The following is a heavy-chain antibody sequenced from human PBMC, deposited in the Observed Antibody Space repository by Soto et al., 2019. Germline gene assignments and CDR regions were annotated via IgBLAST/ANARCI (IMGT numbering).Heavy chain of an antibody. CDR1: GGSISSSSYY. Sequence: SETLSLTCTVSGGSISSSSYYWGWIRQPPGKGLEWIGSIYYSGSTYYNPSLKSRVTISVDTSKNQFSLKLSSVTAADTAVYYCARLGPLGSSGYYSNYYYYYGMDVWGQGTTVTVSS. CDR3: ARLGPLGSSGYYSNYYYYYGMDV. CDR2: IYYSGST. J-gene: IGHJ6*02. D-gene: IGHD3-22*01. V-gene: IGHV4-39*01.